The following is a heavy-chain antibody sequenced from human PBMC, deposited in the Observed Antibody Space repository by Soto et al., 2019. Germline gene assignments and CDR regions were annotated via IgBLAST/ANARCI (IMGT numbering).Heavy chain of an antibody. D-gene: IGHD2-2*01. V-gene: IGHV1-18*04. J-gene: IGHJ6*02. CDR2: ISAYNGNT. CDR3: ASGDIVVVPAAIYYYGMDV. Sequence: AASVKVSCKASGYTFTSYGISWVRQAPGQGLEWMGWISAYNGNTNYAQELQGRVTMTTDTSTSTAYMELRSLRSDDTAVYYCASGDIVVVPAAIYYYGMDVWGQGTTVTVSS. CDR1: GYTFTSYG.